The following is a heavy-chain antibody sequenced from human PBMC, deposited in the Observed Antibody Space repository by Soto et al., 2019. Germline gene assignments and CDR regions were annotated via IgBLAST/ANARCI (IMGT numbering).Heavy chain of an antibody. J-gene: IGHJ4*02. CDR1: GGSFSGYY. CDR2: ITHSGST. Sequence: QVQLQQGGAGLLKPSETLSLTSAGYGGSFSGYYWSWIRQPPGKGLEWIWEITHSGSTNYNPSLKSRVTISVDTSKNQFSLKLSAVPAADTAVYYCAREGRGADYWGQGTLVTVSS. CDR3: AREGRGADY. V-gene: IGHV4-34*01. D-gene: IGHD3-10*01.